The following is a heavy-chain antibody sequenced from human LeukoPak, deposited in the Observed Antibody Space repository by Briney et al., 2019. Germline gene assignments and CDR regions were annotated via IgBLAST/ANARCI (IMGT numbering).Heavy chain of an antibody. D-gene: IGHD6-6*01. CDR1: GFTFSSYA. CDR3: ASYPFEYSSSSDSDAFDI. Sequence: GGSLRLSCEASGFTFSSYAMHWVRQAPGKGLEWVAVISYDGSNKYYADSVKGRFTISRDNSKNTLYLQMNSLRAEDTAVYYCASYPFEYSSSSDSDAFDIWGQGTMVTVSS. V-gene: IGHV3-30-3*01. CDR2: ISYDGSNK. J-gene: IGHJ3*02.